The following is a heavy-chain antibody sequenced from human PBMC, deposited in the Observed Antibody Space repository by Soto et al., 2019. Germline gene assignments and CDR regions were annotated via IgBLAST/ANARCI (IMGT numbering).Heavy chain of an antibody. Sequence: PGGSLRLSCTTSGFTFRNYDLSWVRQAPGKGLDWVSALTVSDGRAYYADSVKGRFTISRDNSKSTLYLQMNSLGAEDTALYYCVILHYYVSWGQGTLVTVSS. CDR2: LTVSDGRA. D-gene: IGHD3-16*01. J-gene: IGHJ4*02. CDR1: GFTFRNYD. V-gene: IGHV3-23*01. CDR3: VILHYYVS.